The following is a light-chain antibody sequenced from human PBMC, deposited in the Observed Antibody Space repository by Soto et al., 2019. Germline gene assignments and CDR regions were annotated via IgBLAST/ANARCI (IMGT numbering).Light chain of an antibody. J-gene: IGLJ2*01. V-gene: IGLV2-23*02. CDR2: EVN. CDR3: CSYAGSSILV. CDR1: SSDVGTYNL. Sequence: QSVLTQPASVSGSPGQSITISCTGTSSDVGTYNLVSWYQQHPGKAPKLIIYEVNKRPSGVSNRFSGSKSGNTASLTISGLQAEDEADYYCCSYAGSSILVFGGGTKVTVL.